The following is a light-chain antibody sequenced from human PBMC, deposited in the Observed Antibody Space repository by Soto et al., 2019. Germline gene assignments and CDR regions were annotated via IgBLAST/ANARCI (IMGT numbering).Light chain of an antibody. V-gene: IGKV3-20*01. Sequence: ETVLTQSPGTLSLSPGERATLSCRASQSVSSYYLAWYQQKPGQAPRLLIYGASSRATGISDRFSGSGSGTDFTLTISRLEPEDFALYYCQQHDILPITFGQGTRLEIK. J-gene: IGKJ5*01. CDR1: QSVSSYY. CDR3: QQHDILPIT. CDR2: GAS.